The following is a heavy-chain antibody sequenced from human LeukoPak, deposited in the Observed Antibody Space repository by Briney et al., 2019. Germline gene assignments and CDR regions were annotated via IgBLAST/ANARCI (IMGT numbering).Heavy chain of an antibody. Sequence: SETLSLTCSVSGDSISDYYWSWIRQPPGKGLEWIGYIYYSGSTNYNSSLKSRVTISLDTSKNHFSLTLTSVTTADTAVYYCARVPRVRGVIHYYMDVWAKGPRSPSP. J-gene: IGHJ6*03. CDR2: IYYSGST. V-gene: IGHV4-59*01. CDR1: GDSISDYY. D-gene: IGHD3-10*01. CDR3: ARVPRVRGVIHYYMDV.